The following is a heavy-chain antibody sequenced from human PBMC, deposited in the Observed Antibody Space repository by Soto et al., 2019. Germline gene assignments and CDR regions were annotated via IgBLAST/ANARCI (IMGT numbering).Heavy chain of an antibody. CDR2: LNPDTGNT. Sequence: QVQLVQSGAELKKPGASVNISCTASGFTFSDNPINWVRQVPGQGLEWMGWLNPDTGNTRYSEPFQGRVTISRHPSASIAYLELSGLENEDTALYFCARDIQSVGPRANDAFDGWGQGTMITVSS. D-gene: IGHD5-18*01. CDR3: ARDIQSVGPRANDAFDG. CDR1: GFTFSDNP. V-gene: IGHV1-3*01. J-gene: IGHJ3*01.